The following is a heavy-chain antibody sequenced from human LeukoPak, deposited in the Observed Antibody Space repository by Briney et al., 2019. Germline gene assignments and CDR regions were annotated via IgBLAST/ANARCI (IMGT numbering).Heavy chain of an antibody. V-gene: IGHV3-30-3*01. CDR2: ISGNGSKI. J-gene: IGHJ3*01. CDR1: GFTFSSYP. CDR3: ARESGWGLPHAFDF. Sequence: GGSLRLSCAASGFTFSSYPLHWVRQAPGKGLEWVTLISGNGSKIYYADSVKGRFTISRDNSKNTLYLQMNSLRTEDTAVYYCARESGWGLPHAFDFWGQGTMVTVSS. D-gene: IGHD3-3*01.